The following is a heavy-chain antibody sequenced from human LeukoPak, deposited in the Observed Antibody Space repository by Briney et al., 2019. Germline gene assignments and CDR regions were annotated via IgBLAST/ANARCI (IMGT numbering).Heavy chain of an antibody. CDR2: IHPDGSST. D-gene: IGHD6-19*01. Sequence: GGSLRLYCAASGFTFSGYWMHWVRQVTGKGLLWVSRIHPDGSSTTYADSVKGRFTISRDNAKNTLYLQMNSLRAEDTAVYYCARMGGGWPFNYWGQGTLVTVSS. CDR3: ARMGGGWPFNY. CDR1: GFTFSGYW. J-gene: IGHJ4*02. V-gene: IGHV3-74*01.